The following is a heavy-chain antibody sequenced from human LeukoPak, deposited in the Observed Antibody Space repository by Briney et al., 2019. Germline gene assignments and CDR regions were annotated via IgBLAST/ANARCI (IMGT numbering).Heavy chain of an antibody. CDR3: ARGRKGEPRDFDY. V-gene: IGHV4-61*01. Sequence: SETLSLTCTVSGDSINSSSYYWSWVRQPPGKGLEWIGYISYSGSTKYNPSLRSRVTISVDMSKNQFSLKLSSVTAADTAVYYCARGRKGEPRDFDYWGQGTLVTVSS. CDR2: ISYSGST. CDR1: GDSINSSSYY. D-gene: IGHD3-16*01. J-gene: IGHJ4*02.